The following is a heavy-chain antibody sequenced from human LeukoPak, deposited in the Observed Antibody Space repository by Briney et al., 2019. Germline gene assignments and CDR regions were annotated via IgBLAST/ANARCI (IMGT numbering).Heavy chain of an antibody. V-gene: IGHV1-8*01. D-gene: IGHD2-2*01. Sequence: GASVKVSCKASGYTFTSYDINWVRQATGQGLEWMGWMNPNSGNTGYAQKFQGRVTMTRNTSISTAYMELSSLRSEDTAVYYCARAGDIVVVPGNSFDLWGQGTLVTVSS. CDR3: ARAGDIVVVPGNSFDL. CDR1: GYTFTSYD. CDR2: MNPNSGNT. J-gene: IGHJ5*02.